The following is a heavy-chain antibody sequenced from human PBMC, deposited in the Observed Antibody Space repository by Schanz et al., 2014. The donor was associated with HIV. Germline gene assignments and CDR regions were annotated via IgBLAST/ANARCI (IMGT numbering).Heavy chain of an antibody. CDR3: AKPEYDSRGNSQSHFDS. D-gene: IGHD3-22*01. V-gene: IGHV3-23*03. CDR2: IWYDGSNK. J-gene: IGHJ4*02. CDR1: GFTFSNFA. Sequence: EVQMLESGGGSVQPGGSLRLSCAASGFTFSNFAMSWVRQAPGKGLEWVAVIWYDGSNKYYADSVKGRFTISRDNSKNTLYLQMTTLRTEDTAVYYCAKPEYDSRGNSQSHFDSWGQGTLVTVSS.